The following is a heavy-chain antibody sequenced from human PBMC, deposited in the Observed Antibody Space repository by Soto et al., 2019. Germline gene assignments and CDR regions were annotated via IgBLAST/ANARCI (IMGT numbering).Heavy chain of an antibody. CDR2: IYWDDDK. V-gene: IGHV2-5*02. CDR1: GFSVTTSGVG. J-gene: IGHJ3*02. CDR3: AHRQKGCIGFTSAFDM. Sequence: QITLKESGPTLVKPTQTLTLTCTCSGFSVTTSGVGVGWIRQPPGKALEWLALIYWDDDKRYRPSLKSRLTIPMDTSKNEVVLTMTNMDPVDTVKYSCAHRQKGCIGFTSAFDMWGQGTTVTVSS. D-gene: IGHD5-12*01.